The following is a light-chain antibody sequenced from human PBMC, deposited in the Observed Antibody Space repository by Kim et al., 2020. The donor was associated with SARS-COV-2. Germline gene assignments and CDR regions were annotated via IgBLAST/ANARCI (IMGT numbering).Light chain of an antibody. CDR3: QHRSNWPLT. CDR2: DAS. V-gene: IGKV3-11*01. CDR1: RSVSSY. J-gene: IGKJ4*01. Sequence: LSPGERATLSCRASRSVSSYLAWYQQKPGQAPRLLIYDASNRATGIPARFSGTGSGTVFTLTISSLEPEDFAVYYCQHRSNWPLTFGGGTKVDIK.